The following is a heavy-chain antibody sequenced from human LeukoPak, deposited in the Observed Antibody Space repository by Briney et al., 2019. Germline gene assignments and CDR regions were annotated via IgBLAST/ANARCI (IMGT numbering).Heavy chain of an antibody. CDR1: GGSISSYY. D-gene: IGHD7-27*01. V-gene: IGHV4-59*01. CDR2: IYYSGST. Sequence: SETLSLTCTVSGGSISSYYWSWIRQPPWKGLEWIGYIYYSGSTNYNPSLKSRVTISVDTSKNQFSLKLSSVTAADTAVYYCARGGDPRDWFDPWGQGTLVTVSS. CDR3: ARGGDPRDWFDP. J-gene: IGHJ5*02.